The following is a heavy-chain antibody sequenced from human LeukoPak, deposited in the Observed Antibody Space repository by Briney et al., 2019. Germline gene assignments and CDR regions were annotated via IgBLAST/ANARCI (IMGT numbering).Heavy chain of an antibody. CDR2: INHSGNT. CDR1: GGSFSSYY. CDR3: ARGPYASDAGY. Sequence: SETLSLTCAVYGGSFSSYYWSWIRQPPGKGLEWIGEINHSGNTNYNPSLKSRVIISVDSSKDQFSLKLSSVTAADTAVYYCARGPYASDAGYWGQGTLVTVSS. J-gene: IGHJ4*02. V-gene: IGHV4-34*01. D-gene: IGHD2-2*01.